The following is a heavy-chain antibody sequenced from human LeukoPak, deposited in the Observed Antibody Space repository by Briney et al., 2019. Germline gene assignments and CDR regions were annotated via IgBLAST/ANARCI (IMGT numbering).Heavy chain of an antibody. J-gene: IGHJ1*01. CDR3: AKDSYYYDSLTGYYNERHFQH. CDR2: ISGSGGST. D-gene: IGHD3-9*01. Sequence: PGGSLRLSCAASGFTFSSYAMSWVRHAPGKELEWVSAISGSGGSTYYADSVKGRFTISRDNSKNTLYLQMNSLRAEDTAVYYCAKDSYYYDSLTGYYNERHFQHWGQGTLVTVSS. V-gene: IGHV3-23*01. CDR1: GFTFSSYA.